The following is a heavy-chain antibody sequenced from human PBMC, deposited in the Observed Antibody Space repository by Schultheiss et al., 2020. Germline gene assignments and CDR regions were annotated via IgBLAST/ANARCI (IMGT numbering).Heavy chain of an antibody. Sequence: WGSLRLSCAASGFTFSSYAMSWVRQAPGKGLEWVSGISGSGGSTYYADSVKGRFTISRDNSKNTLYLQMNSLRAEDTAVYYCAKDGNYYGSGSYYRNYYYYGMDVWGQGTTVTVSS. V-gene: IGHV3-23*01. J-gene: IGHJ6*02. CDR1: GFTFSSYA. CDR2: ISGSGGST. CDR3: AKDGNYYGSGSYYRNYYYYGMDV. D-gene: IGHD3-10*01.